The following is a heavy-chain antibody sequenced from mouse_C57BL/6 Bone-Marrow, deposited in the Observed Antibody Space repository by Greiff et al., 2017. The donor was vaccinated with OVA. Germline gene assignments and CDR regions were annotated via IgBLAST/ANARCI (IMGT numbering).Heavy chain of an antibody. J-gene: IGHJ1*03. CDR2: ILPGSGST. D-gene: IGHD2-5*01. CDR3: ARDGGYSNYGDWYFDV. Sequence: VQLQQSGAEPMKPGASVKLSCKATGYTFTGYWIEWVKQRPGHGLEWIGEILPGSGSTNYNEKFKGKATFTADTSSNTAYMQLSSLTTEDSAIYYCARDGGYSNYGDWYFDVWGTGTTVTVSS. V-gene: IGHV1-9*01. CDR1: GYTFTGYW.